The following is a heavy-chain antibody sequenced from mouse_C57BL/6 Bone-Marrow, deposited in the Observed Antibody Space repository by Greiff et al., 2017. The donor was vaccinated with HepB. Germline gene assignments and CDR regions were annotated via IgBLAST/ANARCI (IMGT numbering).Heavy chain of an antibody. V-gene: IGHV1-69*01. D-gene: IGHD1-1*01. J-gene: IGHJ4*01. CDR3: ARSPSTVVARAMDY. Sequence: QVQLKQPGAELVMPGASVKLSCKASGYTFTSYWMHWVKQRPGQGLEWIGEIDPSDSYTNYNQKFKGKSTLTVDKSSSTAYMQLSSLTSEDSAVYYCARSPSTVVARAMDYWGQGTSVTVSS. CDR1: GYTFTSYW. CDR2: IDPSDSYT.